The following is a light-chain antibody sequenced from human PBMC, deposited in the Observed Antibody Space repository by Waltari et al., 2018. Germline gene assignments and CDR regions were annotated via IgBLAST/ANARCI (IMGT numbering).Light chain of an antibody. V-gene: IGLV2-8*01. Sequence: QSALTQPPSASGSPGESVTIPCTGTNSAIGLYNYVSWYQQHPGKAPKLMIYEVTKRPSGVPDRFSGSKSGNTASLTVSGLQTDDEADYFCSSFAGSNNVFGSGTKVTVL. J-gene: IGLJ1*01. CDR3: SSFAGSNNV. CDR2: EVT. CDR1: NSAIGLYNY.